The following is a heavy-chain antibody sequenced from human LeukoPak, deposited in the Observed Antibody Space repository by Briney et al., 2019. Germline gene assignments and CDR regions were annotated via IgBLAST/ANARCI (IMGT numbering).Heavy chain of an antibody. V-gene: IGHV1-18*01. J-gene: IGHJ2*01. Sequence: ASVKVSCKASGYTFTSYGISWVRQAPGQGLEWKGWISAYNGNTNYAQKLQGRVTMTTDTSTSTAYMELRSLRSDDTAVYYCAVVDDRFQYFDLWGRGTLVTVSS. CDR3: AVVDDRFQYFDL. CDR2: ISAYNGNT. D-gene: IGHD3-22*01. CDR1: GYTFTSYG.